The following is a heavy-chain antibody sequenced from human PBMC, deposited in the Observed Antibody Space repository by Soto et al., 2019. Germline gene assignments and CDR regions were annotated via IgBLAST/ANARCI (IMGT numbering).Heavy chain of an antibody. D-gene: IGHD1-1*01. CDR2: ISWNSGSI. J-gene: IGHJ6*02. CDR1: GFTFDDYA. Sequence: EVQLVESGGGLVQPGRSLRLSCAASGFTFDDYAMHWVRQAPGKGLEWVSGISWNSGSIGYADSVKGRFTISRDNAKNSLYLQMNSLRAEDTALYYCAKDSLEGYYYYGMDVWCQGTTVTVSS. V-gene: IGHV3-9*01. CDR3: AKDSLEGYYYYGMDV.